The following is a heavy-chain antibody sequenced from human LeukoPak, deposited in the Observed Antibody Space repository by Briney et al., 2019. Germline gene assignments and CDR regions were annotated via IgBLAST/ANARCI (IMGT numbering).Heavy chain of an antibody. Sequence: SETLSLTCAVYGGSFSGYYWSWIRQPPGKGLEWIGEINHSGSTKYNPSLKSRVTMSVDTSKSQFSLKLSSVAAADTAVYYCARQGGAGFFDYWGQGTLVTVSS. J-gene: IGHJ4*02. CDR1: GGSFSGYY. CDR3: ARQGGAGFFDY. D-gene: IGHD4/OR15-4a*01. CDR2: INHSGST. V-gene: IGHV4-34*01.